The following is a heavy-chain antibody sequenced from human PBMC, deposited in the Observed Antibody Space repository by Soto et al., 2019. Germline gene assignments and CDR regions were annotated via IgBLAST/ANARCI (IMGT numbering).Heavy chain of an antibody. CDR3: ARRQSSSWYGL. J-gene: IGHJ4*02. Sequence: PSETLSLTCTVSGDSMSSHYWNWVRQTPGKGLEWIGCIYFTGSTIYNPSLESRVTMSVDTSKNQFSLRLNSVTAADTAVYYCARRQSSSWYGLWGQGTLVTVSS. D-gene: IGHD6-13*01. CDR2: IYFTGST. CDR1: GDSMSSHY. V-gene: IGHV4-59*08.